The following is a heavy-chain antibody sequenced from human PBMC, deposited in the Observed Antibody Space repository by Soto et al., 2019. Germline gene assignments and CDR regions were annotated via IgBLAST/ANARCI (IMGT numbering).Heavy chain of an antibody. Sequence: QVQLQRWGAGLLKPSETLSLTCAVYGGSFSGYYWSWIRQPPGKGLEWIGEINHSGSTNYNPSLNSRVTISVDTSMNQFSLKLHSVTAADTAVYYCARALGYTYGHLPIDYWGQGTLVTVSS. CDR1: GGSFSGYY. CDR2: INHSGST. J-gene: IGHJ4*02. V-gene: IGHV4-34*01. D-gene: IGHD5-18*01. CDR3: ARALGYTYGHLPIDY.